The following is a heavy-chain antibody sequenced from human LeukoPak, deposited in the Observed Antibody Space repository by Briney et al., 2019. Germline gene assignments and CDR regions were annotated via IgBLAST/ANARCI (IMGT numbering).Heavy chain of an antibody. D-gene: IGHD3-10*01. Sequence: PSETLSLTCTVSGGSINDYYWNWLWQPPGKGLEWIGFIYYRGTTNNNPSLKSRVTTSIDTSKRQFSLNLSSVTAADTAIYYCAGVFSGRRPFELWGQGILVTVSS. CDR3: AGVFSGRRPFEL. CDR1: GGSINDYY. CDR2: IYYRGTT. V-gene: IGHV4-59*03. J-gene: IGHJ4*02.